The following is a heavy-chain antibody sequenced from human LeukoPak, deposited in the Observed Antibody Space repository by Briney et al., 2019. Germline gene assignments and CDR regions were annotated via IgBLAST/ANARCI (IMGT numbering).Heavy chain of an antibody. V-gene: IGHV4-34*01. CDR2: INHSGST. J-gene: IGHJ6*02. CDR1: GGSFSGYY. Sequence: SETLSLTCAVYGGSFSGYYWSWIRQPPGKGLEWIGEINHSGSTNYNPPLKSRVTISVDTSKNQFSLKLSSVTAADTAVYYCATTAIRRSYYYYGMDVWGQGTTVTVSS. D-gene: IGHD2-21*02. CDR3: ATTAIRRSYYYYGMDV.